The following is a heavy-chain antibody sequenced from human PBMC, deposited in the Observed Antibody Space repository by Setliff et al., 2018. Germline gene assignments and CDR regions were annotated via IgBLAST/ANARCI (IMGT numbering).Heavy chain of an antibody. Sequence: GGSLRLSCAASGFTFSDYSMNWVRQAPGKGLEWVSYISSSSTSIYSDSVKDRFTISRDNAKNSLYLQMNSLRAEDTAVYYCARSGNYRVDYWGQGTLVTVSS. CDR1: GFTFSDYS. V-gene: IGHV3-48*01. CDR3: ARSGNYRVDY. D-gene: IGHD1-26*01. J-gene: IGHJ4*02. CDR2: ISSSSTSI.